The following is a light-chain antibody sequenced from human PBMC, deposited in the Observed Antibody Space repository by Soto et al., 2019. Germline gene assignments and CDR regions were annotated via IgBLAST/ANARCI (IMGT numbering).Light chain of an antibody. J-gene: IGKJ1*01. CDR2: GAS. CDR3: QQYNDWPKT. V-gene: IGKV3-15*01. Sequence: EIVMTQSPGTLSLSPGERATLSCRASQSVSTNLAWYQQIPGQAPRLLIYGASTRATGIPARFSGSGSGTELTPEISSMQYEESEVYYCQQYNDWPKTLVLGTKVDIK. CDR1: QSVSTN.